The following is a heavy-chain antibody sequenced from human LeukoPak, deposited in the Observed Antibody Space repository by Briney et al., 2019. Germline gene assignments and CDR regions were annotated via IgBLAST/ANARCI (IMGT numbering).Heavy chain of an antibody. J-gene: IGHJ4*02. V-gene: IGHV1-8*01. D-gene: IGHD6-13*01. CDR3: ARSIEALTYSSSWYFPVDY. CDR2: MNPNSGNT. Sequence: ASVKVSCKASGYTFTSYDINWVRQATGQGLEWMGWMNPNSGNTGYAQKFQGRVTMTRNTSISTAYMELSSLRSEDTAVNYCARSIEALTYSSSWYFPVDYWGQGTLVTVSS. CDR1: GYTFTSYD.